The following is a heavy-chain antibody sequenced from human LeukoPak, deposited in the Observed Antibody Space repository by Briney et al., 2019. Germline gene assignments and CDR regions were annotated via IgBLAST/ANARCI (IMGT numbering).Heavy chain of an antibody. J-gene: IGHJ4*02. D-gene: IGHD4-17*01. V-gene: IGHV3-23*01. CDR2: ISGNGGT. CDR3: ATLYHDHGAY. Sequence: PGGSLTLSCIASGLVVTNNAIKCARQAPGKGLEWVAAISGNGGTYYADSVKGRFTISRDTSKNIVYLQMNSLRAEDTALYFCATLYHDHGAYWGQGALVTVSA. CDR1: GLVVTNNA.